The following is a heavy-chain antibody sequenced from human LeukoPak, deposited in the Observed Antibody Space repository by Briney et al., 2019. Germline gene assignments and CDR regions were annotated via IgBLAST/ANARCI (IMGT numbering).Heavy chain of an antibody. D-gene: IGHD6-13*01. V-gene: IGHV4-59*01. CDR3: ARQRPVAAPGTFDY. Sequence: SETLSLTCTVAGVSISSYYWRWLRQPPGKGLEWIGYIYYSGSTNYNPSLKSPVPISVGPSKNQSSLKLPSVTAADTAVYYCARQRPVAAPGTFDYWGQGSLVTVSP. CDR2: IYYSGST. J-gene: IGHJ4*02. CDR1: GVSISSYY.